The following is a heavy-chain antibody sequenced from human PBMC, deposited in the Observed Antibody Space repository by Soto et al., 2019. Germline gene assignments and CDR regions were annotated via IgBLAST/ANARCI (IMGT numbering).Heavy chain of an antibody. CDR2: ITHSGST. Sequence: QVQLQQWGAGLLKPSETLSLTCAVYGGSFSGYYWSWIRQPPGKGLECIGEITHSGSTNYNPSLKSRVPISVDTSKNQFSLKRSSVTAADTAVYYCARGQSSLLLDCWGQGVLVTVSS. V-gene: IGHV4-34*01. CDR3: ARGQSSLLLDC. CDR1: GGSFSGYY. D-gene: IGHD2-8*02. J-gene: IGHJ4*02.